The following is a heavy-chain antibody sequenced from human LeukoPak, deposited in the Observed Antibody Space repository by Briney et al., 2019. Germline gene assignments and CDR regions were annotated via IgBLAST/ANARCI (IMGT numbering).Heavy chain of an antibody. CDR3: AGFPSSWYFRHYYGMDV. D-gene: IGHD6-13*01. J-gene: IGHJ6*02. V-gene: IGHV3-7*01. CDR1: GFTLNKFW. CDR2: INQDESEK. Sequence: GGSLRLSCAVSGFTLNKFWLSWVRQAPGKGLEWVANINQDESEKYYMDSVKGRFTISRDNAENSLYLQMNSLRAEDTAVYYCAGFPSSWYFRHYYGMDVWGQGTTVTVSS.